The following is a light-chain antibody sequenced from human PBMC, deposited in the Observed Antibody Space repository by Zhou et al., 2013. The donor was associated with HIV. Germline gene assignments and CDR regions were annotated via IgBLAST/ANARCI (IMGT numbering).Light chain of an antibody. J-gene: IGKJ4*01. Sequence: DIQMTQSPSSLSASVGDRVTITCRASQGISNYLAWYQQKPGKVPKLLIYAASTLQSGVPSRFSGSGSGTDFTLTISSLQPEDVATYYCQKYNSAPPVTFGGGPRWRSN. CDR2: AAS. CDR1: QGISNY. V-gene: IGKV1-27*01. CDR3: QKYNSAPPVT.